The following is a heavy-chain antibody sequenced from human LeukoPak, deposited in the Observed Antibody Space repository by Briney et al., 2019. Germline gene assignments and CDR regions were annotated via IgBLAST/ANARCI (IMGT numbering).Heavy chain of an antibody. V-gene: IGHV4-4*07. J-gene: IGHJ6*03. D-gene: IGHD2/OR15-2a*01. CDR1: GGSISSYY. Sequence: SETLSLTCTVSGGSISSYYWSWIRQPAGKGLEWIGRIYTSGSTNYNPSLKSRVTISVDTSKNQFSLKLSSVTAADTAVYYCARVTTSYYYYYMDVWGKGTTVTVSS. CDR2: IYTSGST. CDR3: ARVTTSYYYYYMDV.